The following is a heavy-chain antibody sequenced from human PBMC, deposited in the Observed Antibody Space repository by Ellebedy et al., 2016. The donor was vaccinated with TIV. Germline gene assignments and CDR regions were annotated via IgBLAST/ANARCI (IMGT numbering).Heavy chain of an antibody. Sequence: AASVKVSCKTSGYTFSRHGLNWVRQAPGQGLEWMGWISTYSGNTNYAQKFQGRVTMTTDTSTGTAYMELRSLTSDDTAVYYRAREADSDALDIWGQGTMVIVSS. J-gene: IGHJ3*02. CDR1: GYTFSRHG. CDR3: AREADSDALDI. D-gene: IGHD2-15*01. V-gene: IGHV1-18*01. CDR2: ISTYSGNT.